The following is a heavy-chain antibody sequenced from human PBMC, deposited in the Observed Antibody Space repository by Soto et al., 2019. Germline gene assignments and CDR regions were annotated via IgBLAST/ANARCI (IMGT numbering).Heavy chain of an antibody. V-gene: IGHV1-46*01. D-gene: IGHD3-9*01. CDR3: ARGPRDILTGRPSSMDV. Sequence: GASVKVSCKASGYTFTSYYMHWVRQAPGQGLEWMGIINPSGGSTSYAQKFQGRVTMTRDTSTSTVYMELSSLRSEDTAVYYCARGPRDILTGRPSSMDVWGQGTTVTVSS. CDR1: GYTFTSYY. J-gene: IGHJ6*02. CDR2: INPSGGST.